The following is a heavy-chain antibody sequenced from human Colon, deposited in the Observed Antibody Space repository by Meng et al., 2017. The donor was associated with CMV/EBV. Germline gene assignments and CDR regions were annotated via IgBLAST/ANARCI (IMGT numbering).Heavy chain of an antibody. CDR2: VYYSGAT. J-gene: IGHJ4*02. D-gene: IGHD2/OR15-2a*01. CDR1: GGSIINSNLY. CDR3: AKELRGSDYFGPGY. Sequence: GSLRLSCTVSGGSIINSNLYWGWVRQPPGKGLEWIGTVYYSGATQYNPALRSRVTVPVDTSRNQFSLTMNSVTAADTAVYYCAKELRGSDYFGPGYWGRGTLVTVSS. V-gene: IGHV4-39*07.